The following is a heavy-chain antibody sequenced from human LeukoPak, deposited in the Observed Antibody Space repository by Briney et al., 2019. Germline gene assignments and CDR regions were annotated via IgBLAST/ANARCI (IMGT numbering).Heavy chain of an antibody. CDR2: INPNSGGT. J-gene: IGHJ3*02. D-gene: IGHD5-24*01. V-gene: IGHV1-2*02. CDR3: ARDTGRWLQSSTFDI. CDR1: GYTFTGYY. Sequence: ASVKVSCKASGYTFTGYYMHWVRQAPGQGLEWMGWINPNSGGTNYAQKFQGRVTMTRDTSISTAYMELSRLRSDDTAVYYCARDTGRWLQSSTFDIWGQGTMVTVSS.